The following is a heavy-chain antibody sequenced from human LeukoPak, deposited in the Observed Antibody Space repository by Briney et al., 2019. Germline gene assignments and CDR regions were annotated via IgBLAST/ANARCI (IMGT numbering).Heavy chain of an antibody. CDR3: ARFASLYSRSWYYAFDI. CDR2: INPSGGSK. Sequence: GASVKVSCKASGYTFTSNDIHWVRQAPGQGLEWMGIINPSGGSKSYAQKFQGRVTMTRDTSTRTVYMELSSLRSEDTAVYYCARFASLYSRSWYYAFDIWGQGTMVTVSS. V-gene: IGHV1-46*01. J-gene: IGHJ3*02. D-gene: IGHD6-13*01. CDR1: GYTFTSND.